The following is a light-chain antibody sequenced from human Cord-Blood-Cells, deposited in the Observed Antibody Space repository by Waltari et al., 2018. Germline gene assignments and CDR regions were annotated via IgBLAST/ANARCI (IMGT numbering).Light chain of an antibody. CDR3: CSYAGSSTFGV. J-gene: IGLJ3*02. CDR1: RSSVGSYTL. CDR2: EVS. Sequence: QAALTPPPSVSVSPGQSINISCSGTRSSVGSYTLVSWYQQHPGKAPKLMIYEVSKRPSGVSTRFSGSKSGNTASLTISGLQAEDEADYYCCSYAGSSTFGVFGGGTKLTVL. V-gene: IGLV2-23*02.